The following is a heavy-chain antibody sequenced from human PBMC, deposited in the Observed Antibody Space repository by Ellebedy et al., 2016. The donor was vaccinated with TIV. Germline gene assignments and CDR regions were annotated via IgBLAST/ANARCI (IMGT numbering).Heavy chain of an antibody. J-gene: IGHJ2*01. Sequence: GGSLRLSCAASRFSFSSYWMSWVRQSPGKGLEWVANINEDGTKKHFVDSVRGRFTISRDDAGNSLFLQMNSLGAEDTAVYYCARAIYGASYLWGRGTLVTVSS. V-gene: IGHV3-7*01. CDR1: RFSFSSYW. CDR3: ARAIYGASYL. D-gene: IGHD4-17*01. CDR2: INEDGTKK.